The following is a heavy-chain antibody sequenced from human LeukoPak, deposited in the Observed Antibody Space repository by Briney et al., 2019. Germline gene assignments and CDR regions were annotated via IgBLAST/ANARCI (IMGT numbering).Heavy chain of an antibody. D-gene: IGHD6-19*01. CDR2: ISYDGSNK. V-gene: IGHV3-30-3*01. Sequence: GGALELSCAASGIHFSSYAMQLVRQAPGKGLGGGAVISYDGSNKYYADSVKGRFTISRDNSKSTMYVQMNSLRTEDTAVYYCTKEGAVTGSMWFDHWGQGTLVTVSS. CDR1: GIHFSSYA. CDR3: TKEGAVTGSMWFDH. J-gene: IGHJ5*02.